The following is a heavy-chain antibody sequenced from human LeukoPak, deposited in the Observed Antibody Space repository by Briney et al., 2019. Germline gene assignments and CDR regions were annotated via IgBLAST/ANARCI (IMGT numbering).Heavy chain of an antibody. J-gene: IGHJ6*02. CDR1: GYTFTSYG. CDR3: ARAPGPYYDFWSGYFGYYYYYGMDV. D-gene: IGHD3-3*01. Sequence: ASVKVSCKASGYTFTSYGISWVGQAPGQGVEWMGWISAYNGNTNYAQKLQGRVTMNTDTSTSTAYMELRSLRSDDTAVYYCARAPGPYYDFWSGYFGYYYYYGMDVWGQGTTVTVSS. V-gene: IGHV1-18*01. CDR2: ISAYNGNT.